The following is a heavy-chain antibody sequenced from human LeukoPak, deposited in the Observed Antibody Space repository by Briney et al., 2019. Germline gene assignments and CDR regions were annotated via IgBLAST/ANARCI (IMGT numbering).Heavy chain of an antibody. V-gene: IGHV4-4*02. CDR2: IYHSGST. J-gene: IGHJ4*02. CDR3: ARSVLAAGTGFPFDC. D-gene: IGHD6-13*01. Sequence: SETLSLTCAVSGGSISSSNWWSWVRQPPGKGLEWIGEIYHSGSTNYNPSLKSRVTISVDKSKNQFSLKLSSVTAADTAVYYCARSVLAAGTGFPFDCWGQGTLVTVSS. CDR1: GGSISSSNW.